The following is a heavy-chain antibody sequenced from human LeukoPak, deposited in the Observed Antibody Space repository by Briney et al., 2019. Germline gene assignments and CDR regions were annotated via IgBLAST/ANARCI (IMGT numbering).Heavy chain of an antibody. CDR2: INEDGSST. V-gene: IGHV3-74*01. J-gene: IGHJ4*02. CDR1: GYPFSTYW. Sequence: GGSLRLSCVASGYPFSTYWMHWVRQAPGKGLVWVSRINEDGSSTSYAESVRGRFTISRDNAKNTLYLQMNSLRAEDAAVYYCTRDTFRARDSWGQGTLVTVSS. CDR3: TRDTFRARDS.